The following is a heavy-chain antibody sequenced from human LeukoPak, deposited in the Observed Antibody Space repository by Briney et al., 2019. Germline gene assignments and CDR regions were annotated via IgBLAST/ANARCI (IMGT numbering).Heavy chain of an antibody. V-gene: IGHV4-39*01. CDR3: ARSITIFGVTTL. Sequence: PSETLSLTCTVSGGSISSSSYYWGWIRQPPGKGLEWIGSIYYSGSTYYNPSLKSRVTISVDTSKNQFSLKLSSVTAADTAVYYCARSITIFGVTTLWGQGTLVTVSS. J-gene: IGHJ4*02. D-gene: IGHD3-3*01. CDR1: GGSISSSSYY. CDR2: IYYSGST.